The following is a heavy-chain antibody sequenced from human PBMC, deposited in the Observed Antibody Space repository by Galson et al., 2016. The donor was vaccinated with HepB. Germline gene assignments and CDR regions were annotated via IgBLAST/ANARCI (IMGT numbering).Heavy chain of an antibody. Sequence: SLRLSCAASGLNVGSHYMRWVRQAPGKGLEWVSLIYSGGSTYYADSVKGRFTISRDNAKNSLYLQMNSLRAEDTGVYYCAREATGITTMVGAIDYWGQGALVAVSS. CDR2: IYSGGST. J-gene: IGHJ4*02. CDR3: AREATGITTMVGAIDY. D-gene: IGHD5-18*01. CDR1: GLNVGSHY. V-gene: IGHV3-66*01.